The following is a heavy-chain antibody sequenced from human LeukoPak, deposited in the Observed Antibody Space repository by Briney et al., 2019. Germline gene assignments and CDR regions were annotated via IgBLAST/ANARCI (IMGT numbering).Heavy chain of an antibody. CDR3: ARDRGLDGSDQLDS. CDR2: INSNGDT. D-gene: IGHD3-10*01. CDR1: GGSISSHH. Sequence: SETLSLTCTVSGGSISSHHWIWIRQPAGKGLEWIGRINSNGDTVYNPSLRSRATMSLDMTNNQFSLKLSSVTAADTAVYYCARDRGLDGSDQLDSWGPGTLVTVSS. J-gene: IGHJ5*01. V-gene: IGHV4-4*07.